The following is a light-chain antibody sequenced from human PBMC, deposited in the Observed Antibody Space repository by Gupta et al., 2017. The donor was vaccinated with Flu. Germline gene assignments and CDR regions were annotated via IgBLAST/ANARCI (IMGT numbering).Light chain of an antibody. CDR3: AAWDNGLSARV. Sequence: SGSSSNIGANPVGWYQQVPGTTPKLLIYANNQRPSGVPDRFSGSKSGTSASLAISGLQSDNEADYYCAAWDNGLSARVFGGGTKLTVL. J-gene: IGLJ2*01. CDR1: SSNIGANP. V-gene: IGLV1-44*01. CDR2: ANN.